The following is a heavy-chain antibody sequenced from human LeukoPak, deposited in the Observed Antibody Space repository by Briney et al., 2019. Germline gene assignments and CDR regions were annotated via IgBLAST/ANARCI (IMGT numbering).Heavy chain of an antibody. Sequence: GGSLRLSCAASGLTVSTTSMTWVRQAPGKGLEWVSAISGSGGSTYYADSVKGRFTISRDNSKNTLYLQMNSLRAEDTAVYYCAKDQDIVVVPAILDWGQGTLVTVS. D-gene: IGHD2-2*01. J-gene: IGHJ4*02. CDR3: AKDQDIVVVPAILD. CDR1: GLTVSTTS. V-gene: IGHV3-23*01. CDR2: ISGSGGST.